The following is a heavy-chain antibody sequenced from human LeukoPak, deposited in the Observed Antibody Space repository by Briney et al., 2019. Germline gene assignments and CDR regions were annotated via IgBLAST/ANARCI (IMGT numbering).Heavy chain of an antibody. CDR2: IYYSGST. CDR1: GGSISSRTYY. J-gene: IGHJ4*02. Sequence: SETLSLTCTVSGGSISSRTYYWAWIRQPPGQGLEWIGNIYYSGSTYYNPSLKSRLTMSVDTSKNQFSLNLRSVTAADTALYYCASLRVPGDFDYWGQGTLVTVSS. V-gene: IGHV4-39*01. CDR3: ASLRVPGDFDY.